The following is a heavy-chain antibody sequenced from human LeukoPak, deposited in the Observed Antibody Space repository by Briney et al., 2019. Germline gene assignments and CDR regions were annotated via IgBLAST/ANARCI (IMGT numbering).Heavy chain of an antibody. V-gene: IGHV3-73*01. CDR3: TRPAKAVAGTGTNWFDP. J-gene: IGHJ5*02. D-gene: IGHD6-19*01. CDR1: GFTFSGSA. CDR2: IRSRANSYAT. Sequence: GGSLRLSCAASGFTFSGSAMHWVRQASGKGLEWVGRIRSRANSYATAYAASVKGRFTISRDDSKNTAYLQMNSLKTEDTAVYYCTRPAKAVAGTGTNWFDPWGQGTLVTVSS.